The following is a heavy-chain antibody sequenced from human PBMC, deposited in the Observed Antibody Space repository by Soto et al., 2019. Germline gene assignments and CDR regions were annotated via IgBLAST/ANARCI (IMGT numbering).Heavy chain of an antibody. Sequence: QVQLQESGPGLVKPSQTLSLTCTVSGGSISSGGYYWSWIRQHPGKGLEWIGYIYYSGSTHYNPSLKRRXXIXVXXSKNPSSLKLSSVTAADTAVYYCARGQGRYHSFDYWGQGTLVTVSS. V-gene: IGHV4-31*03. CDR2: IYYSGST. D-gene: IGHD1-26*01. CDR1: GGSISSGGYY. J-gene: IGHJ4*02. CDR3: ARGQGRYHSFDY.